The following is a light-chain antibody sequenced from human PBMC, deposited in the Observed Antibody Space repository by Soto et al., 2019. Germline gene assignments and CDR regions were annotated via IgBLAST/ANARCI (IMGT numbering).Light chain of an antibody. CDR1: SINVGAYNY. J-gene: IGLJ1*01. Sequence: QSALTQPASVSGCPGQSITISCTGTSINVGAYNYVSWFQQHPGKAPKLIIYNVNNRPSGVSYRFSGSKSGNTASLTISGLQAEDEADYYCCSYTISSTYVFGAGTKLTVL. V-gene: IGLV2-14*01. CDR3: CSYTISSTYV. CDR2: NVN.